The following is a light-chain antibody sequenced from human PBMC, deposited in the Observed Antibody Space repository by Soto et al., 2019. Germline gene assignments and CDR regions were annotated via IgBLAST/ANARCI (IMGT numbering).Light chain of an antibody. Sequence: EIVLTQSPGTLSLSPGERATLSCRASQSVRSRYLAWYQQKPGQAPRLLIYGASSRATGIPDRISGSGSGTDFTLTITRLKPQDFAVYYCQQYGGSPPVTFGQGTKLEIK. V-gene: IGKV3-20*01. CDR3: QQYGGSPPVT. CDR2: GAS. J-gene: IGKJ2*01. CDR1: QSVRSRY.